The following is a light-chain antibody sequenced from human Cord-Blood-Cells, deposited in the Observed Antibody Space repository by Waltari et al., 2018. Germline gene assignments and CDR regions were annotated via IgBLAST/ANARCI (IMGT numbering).Light chain of an antibody. J-gene: IGLJ3*02. CDR3: QSYDSSLSGV. CDR2: GNS. V-gene: IGLV1-40*01. Sequence: QSVLTPPPSVSGAPAQRVTLSCTGRSSNIGAGYDVHWYQQLPGTAPKLLIYGNSNRPSGVPDRFSGSKSGTSASLAITGLQAEDEADYYCQSYDSSLSGVFGGGTKLTVL. CDR1: SSNIGAGYD.